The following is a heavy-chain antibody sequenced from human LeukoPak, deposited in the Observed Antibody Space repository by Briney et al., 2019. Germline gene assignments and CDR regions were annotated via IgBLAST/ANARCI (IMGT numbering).Heavy chain of an antibody. J-gene: IGHJ4*02. CDR2: ISSSSRDI. CDR1: GFTFSSYT. Sequence: GGSLRLSCAASGFTFSSYTMNWVRQAPGKGLEWVAAISSSSRDIFYADSVKGRFTISRDNTQNSLSLQMNSLRAEDTAVYYCVREAAATLFDYWGQGTPVTVSS. V-gene: IGHV3-21*01. D-gene: IGHD1-26*01. CDR3: VREAAATLFDY.